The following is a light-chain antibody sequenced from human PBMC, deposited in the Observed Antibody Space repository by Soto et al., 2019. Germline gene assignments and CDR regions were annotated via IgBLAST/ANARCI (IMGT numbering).Light chain of an antibody. J-gene: IGKJ1*01. CDR3: QQSYNSPPWT. V-gene: IGKV1-39*01. CDR2: RAS. CDR1: QTISTS. Sequence: DIQMTQSPLSLSASVGDRVTISCRASQTISTSLNWYQQKPGTAPRLLIYRASSVKSGVPPRFSSSGSGRDFTLTISSLRPEEIATYFCQQSYNSPPWTFGQWTKVEFK.